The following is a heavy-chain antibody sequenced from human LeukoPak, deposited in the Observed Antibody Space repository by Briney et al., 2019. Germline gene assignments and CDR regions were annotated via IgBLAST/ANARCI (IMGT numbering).Heavy chain of an antibody. V-gene: IGHV1-69*06. CDR2: IIPIFGTA. CDR3: ASTIVVVPAAIPYYYGMDV. Sequence: SVKVSCKASGGTFSSYATSWVRQAPGQGLEWMGGIIPIFGTANYAQKFQGRVTITADKSTSTAYMELSSLRSEDTAVYYCASTIVVVPAAIPYYYGMDVWGKGTTVTVSS. D-gene: IGHD2-2*01. J-gene: IGHJ6*04. CDR1: GGTFSSYA.